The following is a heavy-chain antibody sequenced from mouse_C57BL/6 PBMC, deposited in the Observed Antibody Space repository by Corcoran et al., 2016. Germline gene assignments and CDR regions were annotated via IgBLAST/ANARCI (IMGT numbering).Heavy chain of an antibody. CDR3: ARRGYYEYDDEFAY. V-gene: IGHV3-6*01. CDR2: ISYDGSN. J-gene: IGHJ3*01. Sequence: DVQLQESGPGLVKPSQSLSLTCSVTGYSITSGYYWNWIRQFPGNKLEWMGYISYDGSNNYNPSLKNRISITRDTSKNQFFLKLNSVTTEDTATYYCARRGYYEYDDEFAYWGQGTLVTVSA. D-gene: IGHD2-4*01. CDR1: GYSITSGYY.